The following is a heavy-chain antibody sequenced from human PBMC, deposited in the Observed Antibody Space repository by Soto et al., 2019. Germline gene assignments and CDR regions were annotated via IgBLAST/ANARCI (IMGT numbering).Heavy chain of an antibody. J-gene: IGHJ1*01. CDR1: GFTFDDYA. CDR3: AKGVSYYDIWTRYFQH. Sequence: EVQLVESGGGLVQPGRSLRLSCAASGFTFDDYAMHWVRQAPGKGLEWVSGISWNSGSIGYADSVKGRFTISRDNAKNALYLQMNSLRAEDTALYYCAKGVSYYDIWTRYFQHGGQGTLVTVSS. V-gene: IGHV3-9*01. CDR2: ISWNSGSI. D-gene: IGHD3-9*01.